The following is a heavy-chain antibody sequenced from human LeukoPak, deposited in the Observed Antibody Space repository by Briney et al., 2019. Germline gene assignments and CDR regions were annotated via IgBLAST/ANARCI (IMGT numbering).Heavy chain of an antibody. D-gene: IGHD3-16*01. CDR2: ISAYNGNT. J-gene: IGHJ4*02. CDR1: GYTFTSYG. V-gene: IGHV1-18*01. CDR3: ARLGGGDHDSAFDY. Sequence: GASVKVSCKASGYTFTSYGLSWVRQAPGQGLEWMGWISAYNGNTNYAQKLQGRVTMTTDTSTSTAYMELRSLRSDDTAVYYCARLGGGDHDSAFDYWGQGTLVTVSS.